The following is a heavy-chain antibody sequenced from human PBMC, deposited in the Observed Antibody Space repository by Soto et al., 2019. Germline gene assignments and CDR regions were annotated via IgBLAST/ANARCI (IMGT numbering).Heavy chain of an antibody. CDR2: ISGSGGST. J-gene: IGHJ4*02. V-gene: IGHV3-23*01. D-gene: IGHD3-22*01. CDR3: AKALSDHDSFDY. CDR1: GFTFSSYA. Sequence: GGSLRLSCAASGFTFSSYAMSWVRQAPEKGLEWVSAISGSGGSTYYADSVKGRFTISRDNSKNTLYLQMNSLRAEDTAVYYCAKALSDHDSFDYWGQGTLVTVSS.